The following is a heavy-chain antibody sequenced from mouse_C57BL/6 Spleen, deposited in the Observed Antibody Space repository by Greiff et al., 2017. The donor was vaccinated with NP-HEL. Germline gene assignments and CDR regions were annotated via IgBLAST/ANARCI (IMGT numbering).Heavy chain of an antibody. CDR1: GYTFTSYW. CDR3: ARSDTTVVDY. Sequence: QVQLQQPGAELVRPGSSVKLSCKASGYTFTSYWMDWVKQRPGQGLEWIGNIYPSDSETHYNQKFKDKATLTVDKSSSTAYMQLSSLTSEDSAVYYCARSDTTVVDYWGQGTTLTVSS. CDR2: IYPSDSET. J-gene: IGHJ2*01. D-gene: IGHD1-1*01. V-gene: IGHV1-61*01.